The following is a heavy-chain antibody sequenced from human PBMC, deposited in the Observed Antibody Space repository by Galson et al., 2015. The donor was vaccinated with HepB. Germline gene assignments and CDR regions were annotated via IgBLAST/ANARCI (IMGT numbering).Heavy chain of an antibody. V-gene: IGHV1-18*01. CDR3: ARAGGSSWFYYYYGMDV. D-gene: IGHD6-13*01. J-gene: IGHJ6*02. CDR1: GYTFTSYG. Sequence: SVKVSCKASGYTFTSYGISWVRQAPGQGLEWMEWISAYNGNTNYAQKLQGRVTMTTDTSTSTAYMELRSLRSDDTAVYYCARAGGSSWFYYYYGMDVWGQGTTVTVSS. CDR2: ISAYNGNT.